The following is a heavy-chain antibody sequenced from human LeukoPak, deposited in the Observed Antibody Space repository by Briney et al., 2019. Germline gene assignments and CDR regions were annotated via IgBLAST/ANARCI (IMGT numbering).Heavy chain of an antibody. Sequence: PGGSLRLSCAASGFTFSSYGMHWVRQAPGKGLEWVAFLRYDGRNKYYADSVKGRFTICRDNSKNTLYLQMNSLRAEDTAVYYCAKDRAGKQQLVHWGQGTLVTVSS. CDR2: LRYDGRNK. J-gene: IGHJ4*02. CDR3: AKDRAGKQQLVH. V-gene: IGHV3-30*02. CDR1: GFTFSSYG. D-gene: IGHD6-13*01.